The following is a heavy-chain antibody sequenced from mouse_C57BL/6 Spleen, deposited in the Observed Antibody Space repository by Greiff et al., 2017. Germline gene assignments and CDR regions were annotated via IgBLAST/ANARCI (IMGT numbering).Heavy chain of an antibody. Sequence: VQLQQSGAELVKPGASVKISCKASGYAFSSYWMNWVKQRPGKGLEWIGQIYPGDGDTNYNGKFKGKATLTADKSSSTAYMQLSSLTSEDSAVYFCARYELTGAYYYAMDYWGQGTSGTVSS. CDR1: GYAFSSYW. V-gene: IGHV1-80*01. D-gene: IGHD4-1*01. CDR3: ARYELTGAYYYAMDY. CDR2: IYPGDGDT. J-gene: IGHJ4*01.